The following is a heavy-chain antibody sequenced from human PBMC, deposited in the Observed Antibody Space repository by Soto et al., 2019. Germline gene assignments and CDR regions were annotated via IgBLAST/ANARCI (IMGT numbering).Heavy chain of an antibody. D-gene: IGHD1-26*01. CDR1: GGTFSSYA. CDR3: AIEKVGATSVHVFDI. CDR2: IIPIFGTA. V-gene: IGHV1-69*13. Sequence: ASVKVSCKASGGTFSSYAISWVRQAPGQGLEWMGGIIPIFGTANYAQRFQGRVTITADESTSTAYMELNSLRAEDTAVYYCAIEKVGATSVHVFDIWGQGTMVTVSS. J-gene: IGHJ3*02.